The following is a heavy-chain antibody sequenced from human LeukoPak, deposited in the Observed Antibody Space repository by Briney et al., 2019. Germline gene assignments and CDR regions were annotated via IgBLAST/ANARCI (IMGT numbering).Heavy chain of an antibody. Sequence: SVKVSCKASGGTFSSYPISWVRQAPGQGLEWMGGIIPIFGTANYAQKFQGRVTNTADESTSTAYTELSSLRSEDTAVYYCARGVGAHIGSAFDYWGQGSLVTVSS. CDR1: GGTFSSYP. J-gene: IGHJ4*02. V-gene: IGHV1-69*01. CDR3: ARGVGAHIGSAFDY. D-gene: IGHD1-26*01. CDR2: IIPIFGTA.